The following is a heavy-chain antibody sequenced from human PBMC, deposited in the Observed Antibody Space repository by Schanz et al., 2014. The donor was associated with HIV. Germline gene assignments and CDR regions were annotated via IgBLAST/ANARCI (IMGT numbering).Heavy chain of an antibody. J-gene: IGHJ6*02. CDR1: GYTISAYY. CDR2: IIPIFGTA. D-gene: IGHD3-3*02. CDR3: ARAAFSSEYYYGMDV. V-gene: IGHV1-69*01. Sequence: QVHLVQSGPEVKKPGASVKVSCKASGYTISAYYMHWVRQVPGQGLEWMGGIIPIFGTANYAQKFQGRVTIIADESTSTAYMELSSLRSADTAVYFCARAAFSSEYYYGMDVWGQGTTVTVSS.